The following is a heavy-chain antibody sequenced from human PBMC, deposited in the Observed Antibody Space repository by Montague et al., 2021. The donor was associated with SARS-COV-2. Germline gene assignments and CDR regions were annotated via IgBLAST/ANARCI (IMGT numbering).Heavy chain of an antibody. CDR3: ARGRGGYYDSSGYYRTGGAFDI. Sequence: TLSLTCTVSDDSISSGTYYWSWNRQPAGKGLEWIGRIYTSGGTNYNPSLKSRVAISVDTSKNQFSLKLSSVTAADTAVYYCARGRGGYYDSSGYYRTGGAFDIWGQGTMVTVSS. J-gene: IGHJ3*02. CDR2: IYTSGGT. V-gene: IGHV4-61*02. CDR1: DDSISSGTYY. D-gene: IGHD3-22*01.